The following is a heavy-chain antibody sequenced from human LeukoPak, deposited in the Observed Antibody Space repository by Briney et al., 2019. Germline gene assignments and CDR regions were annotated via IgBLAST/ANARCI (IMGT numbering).Heavy chain of an antibody. D-gene: IGHD4-17*01. CDR2: IYYSGST. CDR3: ARDHDYGDYVRAFDI. J-gene: IGHJ3*02. CDR1: GGSFSGYY. Sequence: PSETLSLTCAVYGGSFSGYYWSWIRQPPGKGLEWIGYIYYSGSTYYNPSLKSRVTISVDTSKNQFSLKLSSVTAADTAVYYCARDHDYGDYVRAFDIWGQGTMVTVSS. V-gene: IGHV4-30-4*08.